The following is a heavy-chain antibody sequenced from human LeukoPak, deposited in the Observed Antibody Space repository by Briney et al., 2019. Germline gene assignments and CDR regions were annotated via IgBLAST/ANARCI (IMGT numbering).Heavy chain of an antibody. Sequence: GGSLRLSCAASGFTFDDYAMHWVRQAPGKGLEWVSGISWNSGSIGYADSVKGRFTISRDNAKNSLYLQMNSLRAEDTALYYCAKDTGYYYDSSNYWVWGQGTLVSVSS. CDR3: AKDTGYYYDSSNYWV. CDR1: GFTFDDYA. V-gene: IGHV3-9*01. J-gene: IGHJ4*02. D-gene: IGHD3-22*01. CDR2: ISWNSGSI.